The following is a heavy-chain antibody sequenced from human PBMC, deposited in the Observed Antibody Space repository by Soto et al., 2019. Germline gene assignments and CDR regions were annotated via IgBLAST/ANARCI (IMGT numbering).Heavy chain of an antibody. CDR1: GFTFSSYA. Sequence: GGSLRLSCAASGFTFSSYAMSWVRQAPGKGLEWVSTVSGSGGTTYYADSVKGRFTISRDNSKNTLYLRMNSLTAEDTAVYYCAKEDALGYCSSMNCRGGAFDIWGQGTMVTVSS. D-gene: IGHD2-2*01. V-gene: IGHV3-23*01. CDR3: AKEDALGYCSSMNCRGGAFDI. J-gene: IGHJ3*02. CDR2: VSGSGGTT.